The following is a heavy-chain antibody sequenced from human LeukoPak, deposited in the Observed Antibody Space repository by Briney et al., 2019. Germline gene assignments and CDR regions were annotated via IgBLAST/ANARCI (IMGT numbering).Heavy chain of an antibody. CDR2: IYYSGST. J-gene: IGHJ4*02. D-gene: IGHD6-25*01. CDR3: ARHHRSGYYEVDY. CDR1: VGSISSSDYY. Sequence: SETLSLTCTVSVGSISSSDYYWGWIRQPPGRGLEWIGTIYYSGSTSYNPSLKSRVTMSVDTSKNQFSLKLNSVTAADTAVYYCARHHRSGYYEVDYWGQGTLVTVSS. V-gene: IGHV4-39*01.